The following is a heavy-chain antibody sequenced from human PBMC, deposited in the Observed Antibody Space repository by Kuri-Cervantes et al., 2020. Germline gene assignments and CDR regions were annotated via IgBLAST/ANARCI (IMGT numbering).Heavy chain of an antibody. Sequence: ASVKVSCKASGYTFTSYAMHWVRQAPGQGLEWMGWISAYNGNTNYAQKLQGRVTMTTDTSTSTAYMELRSLRSDDTAAYYCARIRAPVPVAGKPIGYMDVWGKGTTVTDSS. CDR1: GYTFTSYA. CDR2: ISAYNGNT. V-gene: IGHV1-18*01. CDR3: ARIRAPVPVAGKPIGYMDV. J-gene: IGHJ6*03. D-gene: IGHD6-19*01.